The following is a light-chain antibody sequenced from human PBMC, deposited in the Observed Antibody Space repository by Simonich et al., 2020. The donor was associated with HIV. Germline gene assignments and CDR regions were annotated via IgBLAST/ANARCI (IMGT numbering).Light chain of an antibody. CDR2: GAS. Sequence: EIVFTQSPVTLSLSPGERATLSCRASPSVSSSYLAWYQQKPGQAPRLLIYGASSRATGIPDRFSGSGSGTDFTLTISRLEPEDFAVYYCQQYGSSPWTFGQGTKVEIK. CDR3: QQYGSSPWT. V-gene: IGKV3-20*01. CDR1: PSVSSSY. J-gene: IGKJ1*01.